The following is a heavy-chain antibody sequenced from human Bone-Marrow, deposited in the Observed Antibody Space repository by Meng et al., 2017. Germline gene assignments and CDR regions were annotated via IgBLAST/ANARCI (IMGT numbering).Heavy chain of an antibody. J-gene: IGHJ6*02. CDR1: GGSISSYY. Sequence: GSLRLSCTVSGGSISSYYWSWIRQPPGKGLEWIGYIYYSGSTNYNPSLKSRVTISVDTSKNQFSLKLSSVTAADTAVYYCARDQWLVPPNYSPGYYYGMDVWGQGTTVTVSS. CDR3: ARDQWLVPPNYSPGYYYGMDV. V-gene: IGHV4-59*01. CDR2: IYYSGST. D-gene: IGHD6-19*01.